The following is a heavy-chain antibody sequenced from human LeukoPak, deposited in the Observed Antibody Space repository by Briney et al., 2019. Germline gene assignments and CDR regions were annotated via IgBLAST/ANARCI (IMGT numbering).Heavy chain of an antibody. J-gene: IGHJ4*02. CDR1: GYTFTSYY. D-gene: IGHD1-26*01. CDR3: ARDTRVGATALSELDY. V-gene: IGHV1-46*01. CDR2: INPSGGST. Sequence: GASVKVSCKASGYTFTSYYMHWVRQAPGQGLEWMGIINPSGGSTSYAQKFQGRVTMTRDMSTSTAYMELRSLRSDDTAVYYCARDTRVGATALSELDYWGQGTLVTVSS.